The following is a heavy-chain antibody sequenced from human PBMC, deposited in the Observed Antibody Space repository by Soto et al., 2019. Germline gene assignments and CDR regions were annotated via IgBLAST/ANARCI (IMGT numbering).Heavy chain of an antibody. Sequence: QVQLVESEGGVVQPGRSLRLSCAPSGFTFSNYAMHWVRQAPGKGLEWVAVISYDGSNKYYADSVKGRFTISRDNSKNTLYLQMNSLRAEDTALYYCARDKRDLRFLEWSYYFDYWGQGTLVTVSS. J-gene: IGHJ4*02. CDR1: GFTFSNYA. CDR3: ARDKRDLRFLEWSYYFDY. D-gene: IGHD3-3*01. CDR2: ISYDGSNK. V-gene: IGHV3-30-3*01.